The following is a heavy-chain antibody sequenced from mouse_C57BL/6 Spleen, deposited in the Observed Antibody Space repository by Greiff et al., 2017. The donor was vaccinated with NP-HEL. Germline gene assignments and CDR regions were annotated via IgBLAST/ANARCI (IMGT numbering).Heavy chain of an antibody. V-gene: IGHV1-9*01. CDR3: ASYSNCYAMDY. CDR1: GYTFTGYW. J-gene: IGHJ4*01. Sequence: VQLQQPGAELMKPGASVKLSCKASGYTFTGYWIDWVKQRPGHGLEWIGEIDPGSGSTNYNEKFKGKATFTADTSSNTAYMQLSSLTSEDSAIYYCASYSNCYAMDYWGQGTSVTVSS. D-gene: IGHD2-5*01. CDR2: IDPGSGST.